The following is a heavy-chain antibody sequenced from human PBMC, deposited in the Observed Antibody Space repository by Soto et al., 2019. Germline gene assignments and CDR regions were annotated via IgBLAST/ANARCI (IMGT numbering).Heavy chain of an antibody. Sequence: PWWSLRLSCFASGFTFRNHDMNWFRQPPGKGLEYVANINGPATSTSYADAVKGRFTISRDNSKDALYLELNSLRVEDTAVYYCVKDPNWEWGYWGQGTLVTVSS. J-gene: IGHJ4*02. D-gene: IGHD1-1*01. CDR2: INGPATST. CDR1: GFTFRNHD. CDR3: VKDPNWEWGY. V-gene: IGHV3-23*01.